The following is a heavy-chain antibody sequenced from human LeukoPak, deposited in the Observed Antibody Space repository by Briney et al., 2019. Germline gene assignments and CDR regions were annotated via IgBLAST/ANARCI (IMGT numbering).Heavy chain of an antibody. V-gene: IGHV1-2*02. CDR1: GYTFTIYY. CDR2: INPNSGGT. CDR3: ARNPPYCTSTSCYNDY. J-gene: IGHJ4*02. D-gene: IGHD2-2*02. Sequence: GASVKVSCKASGYTFTIYYMHWVRQAPGQGLEWMGWINPNSGGTTYAQRFQGRVTMTRDTSISTAYMELSGLTSDATAVYYCARNPPYCTSTSCYNDYWGQGTLVTVSS.